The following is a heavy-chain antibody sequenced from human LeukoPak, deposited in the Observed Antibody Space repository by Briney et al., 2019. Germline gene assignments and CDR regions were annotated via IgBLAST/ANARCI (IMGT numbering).Heavy chain of an antibody. Sequence: NPGRSLRLSCAASGFTFDDYGMHWVRQAPGKVLEWVSGISCNCGRIGYADSVKGRSTISRDNAKNSLHLQMNSLRVEDTAVYYCARTIFFDWVLGHYWGQETLVTVSS. V-gene: IGHV3-9*01. J-gene: IGHJ4*02. CDR1: GFTFDDYG. D-gene: IGHD3-9*01. CDR3: ARTIFFDWVLGHY. CDR2: ISCNCGRI.